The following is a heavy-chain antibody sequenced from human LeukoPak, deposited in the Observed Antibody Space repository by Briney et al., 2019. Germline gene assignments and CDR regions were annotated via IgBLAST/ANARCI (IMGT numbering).Heavy chain of an antibody. CDR3: AKDLIAVGDGYYFDY. D-gene: IGHD6-19*01. CDR1: GFTFSSFE. Sequence: GGSLRLSCAASGFTFSSFEMNWVRQAPGKGLEWVSYIGTRGSTIYYADSVQGRFTISRDNAKNSLYLQMNSLRAEDTALYYCAKDLIAVGDGYYFDYWGQGTLVTVSS. CDR2: IGTRGSTI. V-gene: IGHV3-48*03. J-gene: IGHJ4*02.